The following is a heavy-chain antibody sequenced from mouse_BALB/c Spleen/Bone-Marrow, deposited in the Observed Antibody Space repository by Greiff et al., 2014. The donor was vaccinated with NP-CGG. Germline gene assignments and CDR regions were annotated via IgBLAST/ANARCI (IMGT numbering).Heavy chain of an antibody. CDR1: GYTFTSYV. J-gene: IGHJ1*01. Sequence: VQLKESGPELVKPGASVKMSCKASGYTFTSYVIHWVKQKPGQGLEWIGYINPYNDGTKYNEKFKGKATLTSDKSSSTAYMELSSLTSEDSAVYYCARGGYYGTSLYWYFDVWGAGTTLTVSS. V-gene: IGHV1-14*01. CDR3: ARGGYYGTSLYWYFDV. D-gene: IGHD1-1*01. CDR2: INPYNDGT.